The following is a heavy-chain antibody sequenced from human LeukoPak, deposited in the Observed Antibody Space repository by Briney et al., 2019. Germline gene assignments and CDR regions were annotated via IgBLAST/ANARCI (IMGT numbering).Heavy chain of an antibody. CDR1: GFTFSAYA. Sequence: PGGSLRLSCAASGFTFSAYAMHWVRQAPGKGLEWVAIITYDGNIKYQAASVKGRFTFSRDDSKNTLYLQMNSLRAEDTAVYYCARDRSANSRVYYFDYWGQGIVVSVS. J-gene: IGHJ4*02. CDR2: ITYDGNIK. V-gene: IGHV3-30-3*01. D-gene: IGHD4/OR15-4a*01. CDR3: ARDRSANSRVYYFDY.